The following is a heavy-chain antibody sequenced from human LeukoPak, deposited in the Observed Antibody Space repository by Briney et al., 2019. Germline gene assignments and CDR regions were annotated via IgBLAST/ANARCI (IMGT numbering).Heavy chain of an antibody. CDR3: ARCGEPSYEILTGYSRFDY. CDR1: GYTFTSYA. D-gene: IGHD3-9*01. Sequence: ASVKVSCKASGYTFTSYAMHWVRQAPGQRLEWMGWINAGNGNTKYSQKFQGRVTITRDTSASTAYMELSSLRSEDTAVYYCARCGEPSYEILTGYSRFDYWGQGTLVTVSS. CDR2: INAGNGNT. J-gene: IGHJ4*02. V-gene: IGHV1-3*01.